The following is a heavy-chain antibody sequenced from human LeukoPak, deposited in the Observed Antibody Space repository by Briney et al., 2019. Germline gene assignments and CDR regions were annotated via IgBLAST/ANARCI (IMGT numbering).Heavy chain of an antibody. Sequence: PSETLSLTCAVYGGSSSGYYWSWIRQPPGKGLEWIGEINHSGSTNYNPSLKSRVAISVDTSKNQFSLKLSSVTAADTAVYYCARGSSSPDSFVYYYGMDVWGQGTTVTVSS. CDR3: ARGSSSPDSFVYYYGMDV. CDR2: INHSGST. D-gene: IGHD6-13*01. J-gene: IGHJ6*02. V-gene: IGHV4-34*01. CDR1: GGSSSGYY.